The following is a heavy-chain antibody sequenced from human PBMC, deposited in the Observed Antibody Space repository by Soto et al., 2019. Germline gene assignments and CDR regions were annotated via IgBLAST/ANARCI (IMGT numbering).Heavy chain of an antibody. CDR2: IYYSGST. Sequence: SETLSLTCTVSGGSISSYYWSWIRQPPGKGLEWFGYIYYSGSTNYNPSLKSRVTISVDTSKNQFSLKLSSVTAADTAVYYCARATYYYGSGSYPPDHLFDYWGQGTLVTVSS. D-gene: IGHD3-10*01. CDR3: ARATYYYGSGSYPPDHLFDY. V-gene: IGHV4-59*01. CDR1: GGSISSYY. J-gene: IGHJ4*02.